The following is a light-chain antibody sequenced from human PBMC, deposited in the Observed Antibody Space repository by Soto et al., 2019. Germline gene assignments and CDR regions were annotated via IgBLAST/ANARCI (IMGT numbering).Light chain of an antibody. J-gene: IGLJ1*01. CDR1: SSNIGNNA. Sequence: QSVLTQPPPVSEAPRQRVTISCSGSSSNIGNNAVNWYQQLPGKAPKLLIYYDDLLPSGVSDRFSGSKSGTSASLAISGLQSEDEADYYCAAWDDSLNGYVFVTGTKVTVL. V-gene: IGLV1-36*01. CDR3: AAWDDSLNGYV. CDR2: YDD.